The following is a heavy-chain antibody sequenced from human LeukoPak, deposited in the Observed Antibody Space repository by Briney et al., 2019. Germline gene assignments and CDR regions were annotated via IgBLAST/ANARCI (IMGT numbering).Heavy chain of an antibody. CDR2: ISYGGSNK. CDR1: GFTFSSYG. CDR3: AKVPSSRRLYYYYYGMDV. D-gene: IGHD1-14*01. J-gene: IGHJ6*02. V-gene: IGHV3-30*18. Sequence: GGSLRLSCAASGFTFSSYGMHWVRQAPGKGLEWVAVISYGGSNKYYADSVKGRFTISRDNSKNTLYLQMNSLRAEDTAVYYCAKVPSSRRLYYYYYGMDVWGQGTTVTVSS.